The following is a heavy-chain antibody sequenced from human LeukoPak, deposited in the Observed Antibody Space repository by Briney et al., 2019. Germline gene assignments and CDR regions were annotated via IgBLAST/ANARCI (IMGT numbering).Heavy chain of an antibody. D-gene: IGHD2-15*01. CDR1: GFTFSSYA. CDR2: ISGSGGST. CDR3: AKDRRGVVVVAATHH. J-gene: IGHJ4*02. Sequence: GGSLRLSCAASGFTFSSYAMSWVRQAPGKGLEWVSAISGSGGSTYYADSVKGRFTISRDNSKNTLYLQMNSLRAEDTAVYYYAKDRRGVVVVAATHHWGQGTLVTVSS. V-gene: IGHV3-23*01.